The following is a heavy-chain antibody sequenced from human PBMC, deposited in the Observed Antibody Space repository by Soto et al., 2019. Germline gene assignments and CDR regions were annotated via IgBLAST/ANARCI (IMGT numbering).Heavy chain of an antibody. CDR2: IFWDDDK. D-gene: IGHD1-1*01. Sequence: SGPTLVNPTQTLTLTCTFSGFSLSTSGVGVGWIRQPPGKALEWLGIIFWDDDKRYRPSLKRRVSITKDTSKNQLVLTMTNMDPVDTATYYCAHLAWKEMWPRAPVVNWGQGTQVTVSS. J-gene: IGHJ4*02. CDR3: AHLAWKEMWPRAPVVN. CDR1: GFSLSTSGVG. V-gene: IGHV2-5*02.